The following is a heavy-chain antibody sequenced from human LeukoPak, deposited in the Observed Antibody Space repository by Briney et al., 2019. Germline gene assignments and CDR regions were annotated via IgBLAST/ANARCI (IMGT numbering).Heavy chain of an antibody. Sequence: ASVKVSCKASGYTFTSYYMHWVRQAPGQGLEWMGIINPSGGSTSYAQKFQGRVTMTRDTSTSTVYMELSSLRSEDTAVYYCARDTNCSSTSCLGSDYYYYYMDVWGKGTTVTVSS. CDR1: GYTFTSYY. V-gene: IGHV1-46*01. CDR3: ARDTNCSSTSCLGSDYYYYYMDV. D-gene: IGHD2-2*01. CDR2: INPSGGST. J-gene: IGHJ6*03.